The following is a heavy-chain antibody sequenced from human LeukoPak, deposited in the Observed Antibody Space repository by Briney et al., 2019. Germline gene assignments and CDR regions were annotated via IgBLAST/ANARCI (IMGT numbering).Heavy chain of an antibody. CDR3: ARELSAVGRWGAFDM. CDR2: INPNSRAT. D-gene: IGHD6-13*01. V-gene: IGHV1-2*02. CDR1: GFTFTAYP. J-gene: IGHJ3*02. Sequence: ASLNHSSKASGFTFTAYPIHSIRHAPGQWLECMRWINPNSRATTYAQQFQGRVTMTRATSINTGIMQLTGLTFDDTAVYYCARELSAVGRWGAFDMWGQGTMVTVSS.